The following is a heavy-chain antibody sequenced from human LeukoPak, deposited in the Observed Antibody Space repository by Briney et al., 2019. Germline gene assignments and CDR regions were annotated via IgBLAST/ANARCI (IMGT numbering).Heavy chain of an antibody. D-gene: IGHD6-13*01. CDR2: ISESGGST. V-gene: IGHV3-23*01. J-gene: IGHJ4*02. CDR3: ATPSGASGRGFGY. CDR1: GFTFSIHA. Sequence: GGSLRLSCAVSGFTFSIHAMSWVRQAPGKGLEWVSGISESGGSTYYADSVKGRFTTSRDNSKNTVYLQMNSLRAEDTAVYFCATPSGASGRGFGYWGQGTLVTVSS.